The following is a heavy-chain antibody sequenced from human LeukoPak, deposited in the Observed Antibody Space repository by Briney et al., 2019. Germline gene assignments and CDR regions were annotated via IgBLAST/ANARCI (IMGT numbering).Heavy chain of an antibody. CDR1: GGSISSSSYY. V-gene: IGHV4-39*01. D-gene: IGHD1-26*01. J-gene: IGHJ4*02. Sequence: PSETLSLTCTASGGSISSSSYYWGWIRQPPGKGLEWIGSIYYSGSTYYNPSLKSRVTISVDTSKNQFSLKLSSVTAADAAVYYCARLSEAVGGDYWGQGTLVTVSS. CDR2: IYYSGST. CDR3: ARLSEAVGGDY.